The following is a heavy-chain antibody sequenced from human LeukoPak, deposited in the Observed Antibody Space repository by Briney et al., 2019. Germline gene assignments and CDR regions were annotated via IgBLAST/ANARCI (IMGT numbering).Heavy chain of an antibody. CDR2: VNPNDGAR. Sequence: ASVKVSCKASGYPFSTYWLHWVRQAPGQGLEWMGFVNPNDGARIYAQKFQGRITMIRDTSTNTVFMELSSLRSEDTAVYYCARGLYYYDRSTYDDFDYWGQGTLVTVSS. V-gene: IGHV1-46*01. D-gene: IGHD3-22*01. CDR1: GYPFSTYW. J-gene: IGHJ4*02. CDR3: ARGLYYYDRSTYDDFDY.